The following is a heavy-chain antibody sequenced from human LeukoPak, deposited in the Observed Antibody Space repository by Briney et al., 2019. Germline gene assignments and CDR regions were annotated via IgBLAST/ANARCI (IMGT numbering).Heavy chain of an antibody. D-gene: IGHD5-18*01. CDR3: ARGYSYGCKDY. CDR2: INPNSGGA. V-gene: IGHV1-2*06. J-gene: IGHJ4*02. Sequence: GASVKVSCKASGYTFTDYYMHWGRQAPGQELEGSGRINPNSGGASSARKFQGSVTVTRDTSISTVYMELSRLTSDDAAVYYCARGYSYGCKDYWGQGTLVTVSS. CDR1: GYTFTDYY.